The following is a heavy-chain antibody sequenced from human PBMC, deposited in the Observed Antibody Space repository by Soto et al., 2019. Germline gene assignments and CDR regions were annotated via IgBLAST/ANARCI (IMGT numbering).Heavy chain of an antibody. CDR3: VRDRGSVAGTVYY. V-gene: IGHV3-7*05. Sequence: GGSLRLSCAASGFTFSSYWMSWVRQAPGKGLEWVANIKQDGSEKYYVDSVKGRFTISRDNAKNSLYLQMNSLRAEDTAVYYCVRDRGSVAGTVYYWGQGTLVTVSS. D-gene: IGHD6-19*01. CDR1: GFTFSSYW. J-gene: IGHJ4*02. CDR2: IKQDGSEK.